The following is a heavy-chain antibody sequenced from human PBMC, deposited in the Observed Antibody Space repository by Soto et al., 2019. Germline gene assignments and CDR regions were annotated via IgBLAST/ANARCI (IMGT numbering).Heavy chain of an antibody. J-gene: IGHJ5*02. CDR1: GLTFSSYG. D-gene: IGHD5-18*01. CDR3: AKHSYGSSGFDP. V-gene: IGHV3-30*18. Sequence: PGGSLRLSCAASGLTFSSYGMHWVRQAPGKGLEWVGVISYDGSNKYYADSVKGRFTISRDNSKNTLYLQMNSLRAEDTAVYYCAKHSYGSSGFDPWGQGTLVTVSS. CDR2: ISYDGSNK.